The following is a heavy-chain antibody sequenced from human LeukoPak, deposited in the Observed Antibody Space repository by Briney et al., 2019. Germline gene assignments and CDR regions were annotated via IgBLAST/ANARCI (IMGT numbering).Heavy chain of an antibody. CDR2: IYYSGSS. CDR1: GGSISSSNYF. Sequence: PSETLSLTCTVSGGSISSSNYFWGWIRQPPGKGLEWIGSIYYSGSSYYNPSLKSRVTISVDTSKNQFSLKLSSVTAADTAVYYCAGHLRWWDYWGQGTLVTVSS. D-gene: IGHD5/OR15-5a*01. V-gene: IGHV4-39*07. CDR3: AGHLRWWDY. J-gene: IGHJ4*02.